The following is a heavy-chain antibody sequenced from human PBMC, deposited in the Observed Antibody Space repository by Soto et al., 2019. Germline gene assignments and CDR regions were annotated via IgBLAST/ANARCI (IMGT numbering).Heavy chain of an antibody. Sequence: SETLSLTCTVSGGSISSSSYYWAWVRQPPGKGLEWIGSIYYSGTTYYNPSLKSRVTISADSSKNEFSLKLTSVTAADTAVYYCARSVFPWGQGTLVTVSS. CDR1: GGSISSSSYY. CDR2: IYYSGTT. CDR3: ARSVFP. V-gene: IGHV4-39*07. J-gene: IGHJ5*02.